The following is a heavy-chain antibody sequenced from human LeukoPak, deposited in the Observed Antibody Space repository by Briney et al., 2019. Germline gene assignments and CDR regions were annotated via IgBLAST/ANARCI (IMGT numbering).Heavy chain of an antibody. CDR3: ARDYYGSGSYPRGYFDS. J-gene: IGHJ4*02. CDR2: INPNSGDT. D-gene: IGHD3-10*01. Sequence: ASVKVSCKASGYTXTVYYVHWVRQAPGQGLEWMGWINPNSGDTNYAQNFQGRVTMTRDTSISTAYMDQSRLRSDDTAVYYCARDYYGSGSYPRGYFDSWGQGTLVTVSS. V-gene: IGHV1-2*02. CDR1: GYTXTVYY.